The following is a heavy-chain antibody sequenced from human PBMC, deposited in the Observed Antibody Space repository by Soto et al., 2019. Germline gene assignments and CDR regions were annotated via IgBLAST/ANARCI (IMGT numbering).Heavy chain of an antibody. CDR3: AADTVVTGIAEYFQH. D-gene: IGHD2-15*01. J-gene: IGHJ1*01. CDR2: IVVGSGNT. CDR1: GFTFTSSA. Sequence: QLVQSGAEVKKPGTSVKVSCKASGFTFTSSAVQWVRQARGQRLEWIGWIVVGSGNTNYAQKFQERVTITRDMSTSTAYMELSSLRSEDTAVYYCAADTVVTGIAEYFQHWGQGTLVTVSS. V-gene: IGHV1-58*01.